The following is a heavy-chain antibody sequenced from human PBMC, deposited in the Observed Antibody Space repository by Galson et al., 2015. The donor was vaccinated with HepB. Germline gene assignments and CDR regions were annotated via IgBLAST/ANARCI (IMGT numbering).Heavy chain of an antibody. V-gene: IGHV3-30-3*01. J-gene: IGHJ4*02. CDR2: ISYDGSNK. CDR1: GFTFSSYA. CDR3: AREGGGPYTQTIDY. Sequence: SLRLSCAASGFTFSSYAMHWVRQAPGKGLEWVAVISYDGSNKYYADSVKGRFTISRDNSKNTLYLQMNSLRAEDTAVYYCAREGGGPYTQTIDYWGQGTLVTVSS. D-gene: IGHD3-16*01.